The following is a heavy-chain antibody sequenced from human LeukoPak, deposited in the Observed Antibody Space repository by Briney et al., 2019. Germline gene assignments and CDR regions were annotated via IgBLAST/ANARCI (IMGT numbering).Heavy chain of an antibody. CDR2: FFTGGST. D-gene: IGHD6-19*01. CDR3: ARGSGVAVGMDV. Sequence: SETLSLTCTVSGGSIGSSYWSWNRQPAGNGLEWIGRFFTGGSTYYNPSLESRVTMSVDTSKNQFSLNLSSVTAADTAVYFCARGSGVAVGMDVWGQGTTVIVSS. J-gene: IGHJ6*02. CDR1: GGSIGSSY. V-gene: IGHV4-4*07.